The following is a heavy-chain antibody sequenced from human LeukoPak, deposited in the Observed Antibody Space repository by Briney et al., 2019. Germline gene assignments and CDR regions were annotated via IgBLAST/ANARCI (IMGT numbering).Heavy chain of an antibody. J-gene: IGHJ6*03. Sequence: GGSLRLSCAASGFTFSSYAMHWVRQAPGKGLEWVTLISSGGSYKYYADSVKGRFTISRDNSKNTLYLEMKSLRAEDTAVYSCARDRPSTVFGVADYYYMDVWSKGTTVTVS. CDR2: ISSGGSYK. D-gene: IGHD3-3*01. V-gene: IGHV3-30*04. CDR3: ARDRPSTVFGVADYYYMDV. CDR1: GFTFSSYA.